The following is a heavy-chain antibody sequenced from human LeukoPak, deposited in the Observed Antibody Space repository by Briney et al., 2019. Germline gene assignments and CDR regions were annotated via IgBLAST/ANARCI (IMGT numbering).Heavy chain of an antibody. V-gene: IGHV3-23*01. CDR1: XFXXSRYA. J-gene: IGHJ4*02. CDR2: ISGSGSNT. Sequence: SXRLXXXXXXFXXSRYAMSWVRQXPGXGVEWVSGISGSGSNTFSAASVQGRFTISRDNSKNPLYLRMNSLRAEDTAVYYCAKDSHRSYWGQGTLVTVSS. CDR3: AKDSHRSY.